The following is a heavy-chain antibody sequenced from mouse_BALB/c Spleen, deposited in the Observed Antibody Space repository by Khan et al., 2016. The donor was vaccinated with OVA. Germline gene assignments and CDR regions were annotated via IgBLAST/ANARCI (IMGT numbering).Heavy chain of an antibody. CDR3: ARGDGNYYAMDY. Sequence: EVKLLESGPDLVKPSQSLSLTCTVTGYSITSGYSWHWIRQFPGNKLEWMGYIHYSGRTNYNPSLKSRISITRTTSKNQFFLQLNSVTTEDTATYYCARGDGNYYAMDYWGQGTSVTVSS. D-gene: IGHD2-1*01. V-gene: IGHV3-1*02. CDR2: IHYSGRT. CDR1: GYSITSGYS. J-gene: IGHJ4*01.